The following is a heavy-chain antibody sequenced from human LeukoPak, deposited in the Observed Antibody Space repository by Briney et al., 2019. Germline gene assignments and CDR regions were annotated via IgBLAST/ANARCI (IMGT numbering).Heavy chain of an antibody. CDR3: ARNTYYYGSGSYYQGYYYGMDV. J-gene: IGHJ6*02. V-gene: IGHV4-59*12. D-gene: IGHD3-10*01. CDR2: IYYSGST. CDR1: GGSISSYY. Sequence: SETLSLTCTGSGGSISSYYWSWIRQPPGKGLEGIGYIYYSGSTNYNPSLKSRVTISVDTSKNQFSLQLSSVPAADTAVYYCARNTYYYGSGSYYQGYYYGMDVWGQGTTVTVSS.